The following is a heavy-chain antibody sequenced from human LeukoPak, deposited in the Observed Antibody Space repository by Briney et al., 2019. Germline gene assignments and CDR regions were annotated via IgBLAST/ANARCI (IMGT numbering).Heavy chain of an antibody. J-gene: IGHJ4*02. CDR3: AREAMGPPGYIDY. V-gene: IGHV3-30*04. CDR1: GFTFSSYA. Sequence: PGGSLRLSCAASGFTFSSYAMHWVRQAPGKGLEWVAVISYDGSNKYYADSVKGRFTISRDNSKNTLYLQMNSLRAEDTAVYYCAREAMGPPGYIDYWGQGTLVTVSS. CDR2: ISYDGSNK. D-gene: IGHD5-18*01.